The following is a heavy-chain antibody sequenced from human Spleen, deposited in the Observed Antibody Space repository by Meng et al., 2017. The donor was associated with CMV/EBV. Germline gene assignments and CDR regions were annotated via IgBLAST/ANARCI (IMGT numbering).Heavy chain of an antibody. Sequence: GESLKISCAASGFTFSGSAMHWVRQASGKGLEWVGRIRSKANSYATAYAESLKGRFTISRDDSKNTAYLQMNSLSAEDTAVYYCARLGYSGYVYLDYWGQGTLVTVSS. D-gene: IGHD5-12*01. CDR2: IRSKANSYAT. V-gene: IGHV3-73*01. CDR3: ARLGYSGYVYLDY. J-gene: IGHJ4*02. CDR1: GFTFSGSA.